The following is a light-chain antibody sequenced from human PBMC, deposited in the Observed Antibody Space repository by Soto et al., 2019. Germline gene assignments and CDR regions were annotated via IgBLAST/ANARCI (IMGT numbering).Light chain of an antibody. V-gene: IGLV2-8*01. CDR2: EVS. J-gene: IGLJ1*01. CDR1: SSDVGGYNY. CDR3: ISYALTAYV. Sequence: QSVLTQPPSASGSTGQSVTISCTGTSSDVGGYNYVSWYQQHPGKAPKLIIYEVSKRPSGVPDRFSGSKSGNTASLTVSGLQAEDEADYYCISYALTAYVFGTGTKVTVL.